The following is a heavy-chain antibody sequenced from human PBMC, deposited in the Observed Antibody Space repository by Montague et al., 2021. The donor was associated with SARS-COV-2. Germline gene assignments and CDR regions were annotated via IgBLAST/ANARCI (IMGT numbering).Heavy chain of an antibody. J-gene: IGHJ4*02. CDR1: GDSVWSNTAA. D-gene: IGHD4-17*01. V-gene: IGHV6-1*01. CDR3: VRDTGSAQAGFDA. CDR2: TNYRSKWTS. Sequence: CAISGDSVWSNTAAWSWIRQSPSGGLEWLGRTNYRSKWTSDYVTSVEGRISIDPDTSKNQFFLHLRSVTPEDTGVYYCVRDTGSAQAGFDAWGQGTLVTVSS.